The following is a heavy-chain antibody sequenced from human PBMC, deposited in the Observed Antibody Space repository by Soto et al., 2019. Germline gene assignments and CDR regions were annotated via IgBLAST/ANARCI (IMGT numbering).Heavy chain of an antibody. CDR3: ARSRWFGELLSANIEQFDP. CDR1: GYSFTSYW. D-gene: IGHD3-10*01. V-gene: IGHV5-10-1*01. Sequence: TVESLKISCKGSGYSFTSYWISWLRQMPGKGLEWMGRIDPSDSYTNYSPSFQGHVTISADKSISTAYLQWSSLKASDTAMYYCARSRWFGELLSANIEQFDPWGQGTLVTVSS. J-gene: IGHJ5*02. CDR2: IDPSDSYT.